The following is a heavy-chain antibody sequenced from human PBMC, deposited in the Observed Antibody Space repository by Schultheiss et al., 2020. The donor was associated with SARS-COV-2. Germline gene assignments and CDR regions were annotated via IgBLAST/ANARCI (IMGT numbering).Heavy chain of an antibody. Sequence: GESLKISCAASGFTFSSYAMSWVRQAPGKGLEWVSAISGSGGSTYYADSVKGRFTISRDNSKNTLYLQMNSLRAEDTAVYYCATGELRENWVFNYWGQGTLVTVSS. CDR3: ATGELRENWVFNY. V-gene: IGHV3-23*01. CDR2: ISGSGGST. D-gene: IGHD1-26*01. CDR1: GFTFSSYA. J-gene: IGHJ4*02.